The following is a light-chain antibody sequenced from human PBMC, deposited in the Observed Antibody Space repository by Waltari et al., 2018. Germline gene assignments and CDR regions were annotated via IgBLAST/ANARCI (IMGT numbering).Light chain of an antibody. J-gene: IGLJ2*01. CDR1: SHDVGTYDL. CDR2: EFT. Sequence: QSALTQPASVSASPGQSITIPCTGTSHDVGTYDLVSWYQQHPGKAPKLIIYEFTKRPSGFSNRFSGSKSGNTASLTISGLHTEDEGDYYCCSYSGDLSFGVVFGGGTKLTVL. CDR3: CSYSGDLSFGVV. V-gene: IGLV2-23*02.